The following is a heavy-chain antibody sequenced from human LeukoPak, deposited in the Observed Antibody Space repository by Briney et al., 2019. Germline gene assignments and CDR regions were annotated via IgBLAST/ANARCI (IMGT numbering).Heavy chain of an antibody. J-gene: IGHJ4*02. CDR1: GYTFTSYG. V-gene: IGHV1-18*01. D-gene: IGHD3-3*01. CDR2: ISAYNGNT. CDR3: ARASGYDFWSGYPDY. Sequence: ASVKVSCKASGYTFTSYGISWVRQAPGQGLEWMGWISAYNGNTNYAQKLQGRVTMTTDTSTSTAYMELRSLRSDDTAVYYCARASGYDFWSGYPDYWGQGTLVTVSS.